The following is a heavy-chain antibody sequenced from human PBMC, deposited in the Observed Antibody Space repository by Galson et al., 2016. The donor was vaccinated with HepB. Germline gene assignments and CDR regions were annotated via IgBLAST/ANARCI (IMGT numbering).Heavy chain of an antibody. CDR1: GFSFTNTW. CDR3: TTDLGAPRRSSGSSGYYYGPRGY. V-gene: IGHV3-15*07. Sequence: SLILSCAASGFSFTNTWMNWVRQAPGKGLEWVGRIKSRSDGGAIEYAAPVKGRFTIARDDSKNTLYLQMNSLKTEDTALYYCTTDLGAPRRSSGSSGYYYGPRGYWGQGTLVTVSS. CDR2: IKSRSDGGAI. D-gene: IGHD3-22*01. J-gene: IGHJ4*02.